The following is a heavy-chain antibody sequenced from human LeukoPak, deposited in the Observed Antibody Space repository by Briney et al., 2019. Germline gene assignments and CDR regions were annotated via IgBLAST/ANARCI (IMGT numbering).Heavy chain of an antibody. CDR1: ADSINSGGYY. V-gene: IGHV4-30-2*01. CDR3: ARGDYGDYVSFDI. CDR2: IDHSGSS. J-gene: IGHJ3*02. Sequence: SETLSLTCTVSADSINSGGYYWSWIRQPPGKGLEWIGSIDHSGSSYYSPSLKSRVTISVDTSKNQFSLELSSVTAADTAVYYCARGDYGDYVSFDIWGQGTMVTVSS. D-gene: IGHD4-17*01.